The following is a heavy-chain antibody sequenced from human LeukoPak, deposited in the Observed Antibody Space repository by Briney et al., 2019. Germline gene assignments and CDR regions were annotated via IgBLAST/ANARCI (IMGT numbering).Heavy chain of an antibody. CDR1: GGSISSSSYY. V-gene: IGHV4-39*07. D-gene: IGHD3-22*01. Sequence: SETLSLTCTVSGGSISSSSYYWGWIRQPPGKGLEWIGSIYYSGSTYYNPSLQSRVTISVDTSKNQFSLKLSSVTAADTAVYYCARDAYYYDSSGKHDAFDIWGQGTMVTVSS. J-gene: IGHJ3*02. CDR2: IYYSGST. CDR3: ARDAYYYDSSGKHDAFDI.